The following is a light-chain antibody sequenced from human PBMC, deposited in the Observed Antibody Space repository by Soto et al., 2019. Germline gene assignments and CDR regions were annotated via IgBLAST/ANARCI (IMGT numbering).Light chain of an antibody. V-gene: IGKV3-15*01. Sequence: VMMQSPATLSVSPGERVTLSCRASQSVSSNLAWYQQKSGQAPRLLIYGASTRATGIPARFSGSGSGTAFTLTISNAQSEDFAVYYCQQYNNCPPVTFGQGTRL. J-gene: IGKJ5*01. CDR1: QSVSSN. CDR2: GAS. CDR3: QQYNNCPPVT.